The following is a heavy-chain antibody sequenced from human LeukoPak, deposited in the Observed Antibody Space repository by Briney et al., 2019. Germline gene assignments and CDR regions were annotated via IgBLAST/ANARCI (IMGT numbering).Heavy chain of an antibody. Sequence: GGSLRLSCAASGFTFTSYAMSWVRQAPGKGLEWVSVISDSGGSTYYADSVKGRFTISRDNSKNTVYLQMNSLRAEDTAVYYCAKDREGRRYCSGGSCYSDYWGQGTLVTVFS. CDR1: GFTFTSYA. CDR3: AKDREGRRYCSGGSCYSDY. D-gene: IGHD2-15*01. J-gene: IGHJ4*02. V-gene: IGHV3-23*01. CDR2: ISDSGGST.